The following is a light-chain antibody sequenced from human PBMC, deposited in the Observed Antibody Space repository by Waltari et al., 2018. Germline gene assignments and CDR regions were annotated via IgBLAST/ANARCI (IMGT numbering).Light chain of an antibody. V-gene: IGKV1-8*01. Sequence: AIRMTQSPSSFSASTGDRVTITCRASQGISRYLAWDQQKPGKAPKLLIYAASTVQSGVPSRFSGSGSGTDFTLTISCLQSEDFATYYCQQYYSYPWTFGQGTKVEIK. CDR3: QQYYSYPWT. CDR2: AAS. CDR1: QGISRY. J-gene: IGKJ1*01.